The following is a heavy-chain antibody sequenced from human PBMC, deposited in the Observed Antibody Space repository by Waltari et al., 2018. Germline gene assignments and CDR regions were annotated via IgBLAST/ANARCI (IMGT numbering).Heavy chain of an antibody. J-gene: IGHJ4*02. CDR1: GYTFTDFY. V-gene: IGHV1-69-2*01. Sequence: EVQVVQSGAEVKKPGATVKISCKASGYTFTDFYIHRRQLAPGKGLEWMGRVNTEDGETMYGMNFRDRITMTADTSTNTAYMELSSLRSADTAVYYCVVGGYCSPSICPWDYWGQGTLVTVSS. CDR2: VNTEDGET. D-gene: IGHD2-15*01. CDR3: VVGGYCSPSICPWDY.